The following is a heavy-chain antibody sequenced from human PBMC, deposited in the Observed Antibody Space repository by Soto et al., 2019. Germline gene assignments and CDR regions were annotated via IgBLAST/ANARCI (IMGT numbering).Heavy chain of an antibody. J-gene: IGHJ6*02. Sequence: EVQLVESGGGLVQPGRSLRLSCAASKFTFDDYAMHWVRQAPGKGLEWVSGISWNGGSIGYADSVKARFTISRDNAKNSLYLQMNSLRVEDTALYYCAKDISGRGSFYYYHGLDVWGQGTTVTVSS. D-gene: IGHD1-26*01. CDR1: KFTFDDYA. CDR2: ISWNGGSI. V-gene: IGHV3-9*01. CDR3: AKDISGRGSFYYYHGLDV.